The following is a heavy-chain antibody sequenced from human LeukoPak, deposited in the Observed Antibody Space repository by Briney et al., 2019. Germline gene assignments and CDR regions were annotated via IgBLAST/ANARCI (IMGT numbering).Heavy chain of an antibody. CDR1: GFTFSSYS. V-gene: IGHV3-21*06. J-gene: IGHJ4*02. Sequence: GGSLRLSCAASGFTFSSYSMNWVRQAPGKGLEWVSSISSGSSYVYYADSLKGRFTISRDNAKNSLYLQINSLTTEDTAVYYCARDAPTVTPQIDYWGQGTLVTVSS. D-gene: IGHD4-17*01. CDR2: ISSGSSYV. CDR3: ARDAPTVTPQIDY.